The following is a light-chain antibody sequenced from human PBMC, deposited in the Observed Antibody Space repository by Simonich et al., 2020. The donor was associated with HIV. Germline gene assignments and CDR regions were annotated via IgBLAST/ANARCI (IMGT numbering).Light chain of an antibody. J-gene: IGKJ1*01. Sequence: DIVMTQSPDSLAVSLGERATINCKSSQSVLYSSNNKNYLVWYQKKPVQPPKLLIYWASTRESGVPDRFSGSGSGTDFTLTISSLQAEDVAVYYCQQYYTTPRTFGQGTKVELK. CDR1: QSVLYSSNNKNY. CDR3: QQYYTTPRT. V-gene: IGKV4-1*01. CDR2: WAS.